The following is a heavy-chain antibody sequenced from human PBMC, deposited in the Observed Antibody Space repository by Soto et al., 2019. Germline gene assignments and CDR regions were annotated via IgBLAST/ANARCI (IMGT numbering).Heavy chain of an antibody. D-gene: IGHD5-12*01. Sequence: QLGQSGAEVKKLGASVRVSCKISGPTLIASYIHWVRQAPGQGLEWMGWIDPKSGGTTYEQKFLGRVTMTRDTSINTAYMDLNRLTSDDTAVYYCARVSVDVPEWGQGTLITVSS. CDR2: IDPKSGGT. J-gene: IGHJ4*02. V-gene: IGHV1-2*02. CDR3: ARVSVDVPE. CDR1: GPTLIASY.